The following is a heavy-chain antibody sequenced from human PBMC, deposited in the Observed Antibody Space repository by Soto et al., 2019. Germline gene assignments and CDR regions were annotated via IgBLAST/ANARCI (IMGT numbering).Heavy chain of an antibody. Sequence: SETLSLTCGVYGGSFTGYSWTWLRQSPRKGLEWIGQINHSGSAIYNPSLKSRVTISVDTSKNQFSLKLTSVTAADTAVHYCARSGGLQHIDYWGQGTLVTVSS. V-gene: IGHV4-34*01. CDR3: ARSGGLQHIDY. D-gene: IGHD4-4*01. J-gene: IGHJ4*02. CDR1: GGSFTGYS. CDR2: INHSGSA.